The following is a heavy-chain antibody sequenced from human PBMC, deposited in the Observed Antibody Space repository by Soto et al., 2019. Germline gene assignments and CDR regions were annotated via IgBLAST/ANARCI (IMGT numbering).Heavy chain of an antibody. V-gene: IGHV4-59*01. J-gene: IGHJ5*02. CDR1: GGSISHYY. Sequence: SETLSLTCTVSGGSISHYYWRWIRQSPGKGLEWIGDAYYSGRTDYNPSLKSRVTMSVDTSKNQVSLKLNSVTTADTAVYYCARYLSTDGGGGTGEVSESWFDPWGPGTLVTVSS. D-gene: IGHD2-8*01. CDR3: ARYLSTDGGGGTGEVSESWFDP. CDR2: AYYSGRT.